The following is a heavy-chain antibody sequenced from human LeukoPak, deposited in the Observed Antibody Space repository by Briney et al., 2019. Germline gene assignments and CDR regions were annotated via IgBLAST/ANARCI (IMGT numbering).Heavy chain of an antibody. CDR1: GYTFTSYG. Sequence: GASVKVSCTASGYTFTSYGISWVRQAPGQGLEWMGWISAYSGNTNYAQKLQGRVTMTTDTSTSTAYMELRSLRSDDTAVYYCARDGGIFFAPGRPNWFDPWGQGTLVTVSS. D-gene: IGHD2/OR15-2a*01. CDR2: ISAYSGNT. V-gene: IGHV1-18*01. CDR3: ARDGGIFFAPGRPNWFDP. J-gene: IGHJ5*02.